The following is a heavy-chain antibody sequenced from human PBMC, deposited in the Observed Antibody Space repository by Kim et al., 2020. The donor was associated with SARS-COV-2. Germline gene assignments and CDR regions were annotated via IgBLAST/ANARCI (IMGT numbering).Heavy chain of an antibody. V-gene: IGHV3-48*02. D-gene: IGHD3-9*01. CDR3: ARSSAGGIRYFDWLGSPDLDY. J-gene: IGHJ4*02. Sequence: GGSLRLSCAASGFTFSSYSMNWVRQAPGKGLEWVSYISSSSSTIYYADSVKGRFTISRDNAKNSLYLQMNSLRDEDTAVYYCARSSAGGIRYFDWLGSPDLDYWGQGTLVTVSS. CDR2: ISSSSSTI. CDR1: GFTFSSYS.